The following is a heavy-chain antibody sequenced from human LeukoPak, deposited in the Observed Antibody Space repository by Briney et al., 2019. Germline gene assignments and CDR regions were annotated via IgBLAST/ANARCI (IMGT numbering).Heavy chain of an antibody. CDR3: ARSHCSGGSCYSIVQSNYFDY. D-gene: IGHD2-15*01. J-gene: IGHJ4*02. Sequence: ASVKVSCKASGYTFTSFYVHWVRQAPGQGLEWMGWISAYNGNTNYAQKLQGRVTMTTDTSTSTAYMELRSLRSDDTAVYYCARSHCSGGSCYSIVQSNYFDYWGQGTLVTVSS. CDR1: GYTFTSFY. V-gene: IGHV1-18*04. CDR2: ISAYNGNT.